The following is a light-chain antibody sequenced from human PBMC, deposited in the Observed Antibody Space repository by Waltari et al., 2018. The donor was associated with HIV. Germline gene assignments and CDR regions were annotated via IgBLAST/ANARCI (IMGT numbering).Light chain of an antibody. CDR1: SSDVGGYKY. CDR3: CSYADNYSWV. CDR2: DVN. J-gene: IGLJ3*02. Sequence: QSALTQPRSMSGSPGQSVTISCTGTSSDVGGYKYVSWYQQHPGKAPILMIFDVNKWTSGVPDRCSGSQSVNAASLTISGLESEDEADYYCCSYADNYSWVFGGGTRLTV. V-gene: IGLV2-11*01.